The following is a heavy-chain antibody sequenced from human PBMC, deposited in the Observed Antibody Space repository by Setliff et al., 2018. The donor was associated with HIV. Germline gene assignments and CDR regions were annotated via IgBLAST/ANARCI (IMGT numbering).Heavy chain of an antibody. V-gene: IGHV5-51*01. CDR3: ATLDPNYGDYRNY. J-gene: IGHJ4*02. CDR2: IWPDDSDT. CDR1: GYSFTNYW. Sequence: GESLKISCKTSGYSFTNYWVGWVRQMPGKGLGWMGLIWPDDSDTMYSPSFQGQVTMSADKSISTAYLHWSNLKASDTAMYYCATLDPNYGDYRNYWGQGTLVTVSS. D-gene: IGHD4-17*01.